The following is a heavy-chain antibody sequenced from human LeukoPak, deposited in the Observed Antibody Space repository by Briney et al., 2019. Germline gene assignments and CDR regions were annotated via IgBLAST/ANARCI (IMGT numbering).Heavy chain of an antibody. D-gene: IGHD2-2*01. Sequence: ASVKVSCKASGYTFTSYGISWVRQAPGQGLEWMGWISAYNGNTNYAQKLQGRVTMTTDTSTSTAYMELRSLRSDDTAVYYRARDSASDIVVVPAAMSPFDYWGQGTLVTVSS. CDR2: ISAYNGNT. V-gene: IGHV1-18*01. CDR1: GYTFTSYG. J-gene: IGHJ4*02. CDR3: ARDSASDIVVVPAAMSPFDY.